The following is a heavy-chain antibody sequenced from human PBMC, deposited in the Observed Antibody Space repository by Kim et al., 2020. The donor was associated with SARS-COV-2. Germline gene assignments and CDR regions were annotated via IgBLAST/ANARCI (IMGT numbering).Heavy chain of an antibody. V-gene: IGHV3-7*03. CDR3: ARFGYSDWNLDY. Sequence: GGSLRLSCAASGFAFRDYWMTWVRQAPGKGLEWVANVNQGAAIKYYVDSVKGRFTISRDDARNSLYLQMNSLRAEDTAVYYCARFGYSDWNLDYWGQGSLVTVSS. D-gene: IGHD1-1*01. CDR2: VNQGAAIK. J-gene: IGHJ4*02. CDR1: GFAFRDYW.